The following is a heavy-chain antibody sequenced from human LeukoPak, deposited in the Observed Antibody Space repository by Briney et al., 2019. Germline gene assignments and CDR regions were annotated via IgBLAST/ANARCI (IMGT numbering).Heavy chain of an antibody. CDR2: IYSGGST. J-gene: IGHJ6*02. CDR1: GFTVSSNY. Sequence: GGSLRLSCAASGFTVSSNYMSCVRQAPGKGLEWVSVIYSGGSTYYGDSVKGRFTISRDNSKNTLYLQMNSLRAEDTAVYHCARVSEYSSSDGMDVWGQGTTVTVSS. V-gene: IGHV3-66*01. D-gene: IGHD6-6*01. CDR3: ARVSEYSSSDGMDV.